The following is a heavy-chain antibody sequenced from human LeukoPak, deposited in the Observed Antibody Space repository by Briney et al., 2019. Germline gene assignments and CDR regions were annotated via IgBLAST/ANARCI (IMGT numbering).Heavy chain of an antibody. D-gene: IGHD6-13*01. CDR2: ISAYNGNT. Sequence: ASVKVSCKASGYTFTSYGISWVRQAPGQGLEWMGWISAYNGNTNYAQKLQGRVTMTTDTSTSTAYMELRSLRSDDTAVYYCARVSLAAAGPPQYYFDYWGQGTLVTVSS. J-gene: IGHJ4*02. CDR3: ARVSLAAAGPPQYYFDY. CDR1: GYTFTSYG. V-gene: IGHV1-18*01.